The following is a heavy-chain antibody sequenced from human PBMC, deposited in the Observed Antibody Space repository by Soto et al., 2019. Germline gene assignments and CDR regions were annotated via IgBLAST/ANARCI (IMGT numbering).Heavy chain of an antibody. CDR2: IYTSGST. V-gene: IGHV4-4*07. Sequence: SSETLSLTXTVSGGSISSYYWSWIRQPAGKGLEWIGRIYTSGSTNYNPSLKSRVTMSVDTSKNQFSLKLSSVTAADTAVYYCARGGHKVGARHFDYWGQGTLVTVSS. J-gene: IGHJ4*02. D-gene: IGHD1-26*01. CDR3: ARGGHKVGARHFDY. CDR1: GGSISSYY.